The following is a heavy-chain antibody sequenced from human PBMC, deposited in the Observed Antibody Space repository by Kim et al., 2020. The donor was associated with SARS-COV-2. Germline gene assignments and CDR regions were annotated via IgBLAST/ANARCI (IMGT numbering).Heavy chain of an antibody. CDR3: ARVVRGATFDY. CDR1: GGSISSYY. D-gene: IGHD3-10*01. J-gene: IGHJ4*02. CDR2: IYYSGST. Sequence: SETLSLTCTVSGGSISSYYWSWIRQPPGKGLEWIGYIYYSGSTNYNPSLKSRVTISVDTSKNQFSLKLRAVTAADTAVYYCARVVRGATFDYWGQGTLVTVSS. V-gene: IGHV4-59*01.